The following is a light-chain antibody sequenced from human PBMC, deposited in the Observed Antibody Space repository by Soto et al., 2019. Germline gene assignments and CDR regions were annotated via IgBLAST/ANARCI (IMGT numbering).Light chain of an antibody. Sequence: EIVLTQSPATLSLSPGERATLSCRASQSVSSYLAWYQQKPGQAPRLLIYDASTRATDIPARFSGSGSGIEFTLTISRLQSADFAVYFCQHGKTFGRGTKVDIK. CDR3: QHGKT. CDR1: QSVSSY. V-gene: IGKV3-11*01. J-gene: IGKJ1*01. CDR2: DAS.